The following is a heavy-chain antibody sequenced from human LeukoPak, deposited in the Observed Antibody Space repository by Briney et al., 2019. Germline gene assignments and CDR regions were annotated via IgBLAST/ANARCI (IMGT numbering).Heavy chain of an antibody. Sequence: GASVKVSCKASGYTFTSYGISWVRQAPGQGLEWMGWISAYNGNTNYAQKLQGRVTMTTDTSTSTAYMELRSLRSDDTAVYYCARERQGYCSSTSCSGLYYFDYWGQGTLVTVSS. CDR1: GYTFTSYG. D-gene: IGHD2-2*01. CDR3: ARERQGYCSSTSCSGLYYFDY. V-gene: IGHV1-18*01. CDR2: ISAYNGNT. J-gene: IGHJ4*02.